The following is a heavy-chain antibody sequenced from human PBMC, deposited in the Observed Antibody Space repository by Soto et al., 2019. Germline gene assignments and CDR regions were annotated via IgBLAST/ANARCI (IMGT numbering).Heavy chain of an antibody. Sequence: PSETLSLTCAVSGVSISSGGYSWSWIRQPPGKGLEWIGYMYHSGSTYYNPSLKSRVTISVDTSKNQFSLKLSSVTAADTAVYYCARSDGRYWGQGTLVTVSS. CDR3: ARSDGRY. CDR2: MYHSGST. V-gene: IGHV4-30-2*02. J-gene: IGHJ4*02. CDR1: GVSISSGGYS.